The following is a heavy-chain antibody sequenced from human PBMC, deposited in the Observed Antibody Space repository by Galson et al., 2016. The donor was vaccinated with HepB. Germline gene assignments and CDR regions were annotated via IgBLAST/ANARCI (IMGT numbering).Heavy chain of an antibody. CDR2: XXEXXXIT. V-gene: IGHV3-74*01. Sequence: SLRLSCAASGFSFSSFWMHWVRQVPGKGXXXVAXXXEXXXITXXADSVXGRLPISRDNSKNTLYMQMSSLRAEDTAVYFCARDVGGWGSYWGQGTLVTVSS. D-gene: IGHD3-10*01. CDR1: GFSFSSFW. J-gene: IGHJ4*02. CDR3: ARDVGGWGSY.